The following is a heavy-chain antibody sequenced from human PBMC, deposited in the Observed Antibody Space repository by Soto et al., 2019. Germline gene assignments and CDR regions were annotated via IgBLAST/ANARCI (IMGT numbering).Heavy chain of an antibody. J-gene: IGHJ4*02. CDR1: GGTFSSYA. Sequence: QVQLVQSGAEVKKPGSSVKVSCKASGGTFSSYAISWVRQAPGQGLEWMGGSIPNFGTANYARRFQGRVTITADISTSTAKWGCGTVASGERGGGFCAREGVVGGTTGGDWGQGPLVTVSS. CDR2: SIPNFGTA. V-gene: IGHV1-69*06. CDR3: AREGVVGGTTGGD. D-gene: IGHD1-26*01.